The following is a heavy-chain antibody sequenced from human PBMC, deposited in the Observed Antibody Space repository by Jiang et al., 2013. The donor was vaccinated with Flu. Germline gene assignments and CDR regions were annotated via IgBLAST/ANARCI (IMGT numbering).Heavy chain of an antibody. V-gene: IGHV3-33*01. J-gene: IGHJ4*02. D-gene: IGHD3-22*01. Sequence: AASGFTFSSYGMHWVRQAPGKGLEWVAVIWYDGSNKYYADSVKGRFTISRDNSKNTLYLQMNSLRAEDTAVYYCARDSHYYDSSGYYYWGQGTLVTVSS. CDR3: ARDSHYYDSSGYYY. CDR2: IWYDGSNK. CDR1: GFTFSSYG.